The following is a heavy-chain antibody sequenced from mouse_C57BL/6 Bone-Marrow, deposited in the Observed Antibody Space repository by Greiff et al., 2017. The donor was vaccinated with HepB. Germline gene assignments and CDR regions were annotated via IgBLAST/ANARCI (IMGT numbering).Heavy chain of an antibody. J-gene: IGHJ1*03. CDR2: IYPGSGNT. D-gene: IGHD2-4*01. V-gene: IGHV1-76*01. CDR3: ARRGDYGAGSPYWYFDV. Sequence: QVQLKESVAELVRPGASVKLSCKASGYTFTDYYINWVKQRPGQGLEWIARIYPGSGNTYYNEKFKGKATLTAEKSSSTAYMQLSSLTSEDSAVYVCARRGDYGAGSPYWYFDVWGTGTTVSVSS. CDR1: GYTFTDYY.